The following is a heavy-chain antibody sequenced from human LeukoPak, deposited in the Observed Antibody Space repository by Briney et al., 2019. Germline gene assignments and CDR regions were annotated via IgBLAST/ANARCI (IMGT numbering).Heavy chain of an antibody. CDR2: IKQDGGDA. D-gene: IGHD3-22*01. J-gene: IGHJ3*02. CDR3: ARDPYYFDSSGYYFGAFEI. CDR1: GFTLSNYG. V-gene: IGHV3-7*04. Sequence: GGSLRLSCAASGFTLSNYGMSWVRQAPGKGLEWVANIKQDGGDAYYVDSVKGRFTISRDNAKNSVYLQMNSLRAGDTAVYYCARDPYYFDSSGYYFGAFEIWGQGTMVTVS.